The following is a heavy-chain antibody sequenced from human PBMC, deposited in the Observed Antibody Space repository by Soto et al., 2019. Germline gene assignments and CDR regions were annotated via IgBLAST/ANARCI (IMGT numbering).Heavy chain of an antibody. D-gene: IGHD2-15*01. J-gene: IGHJ6*03. CDR1: GGSFSGYY. Sequence: SETLSLTCAVYGGSFSGYYWSWIRQPPGKGLEWIGEINHSGSTNYNPSLKSRVTISVDTSKNQFSLKLSSVTAADTAVYYCARGSPDCSGGSCAPIYYYYMDVWGKGTTVTVSS. CDR3: ARGSPDCSGGSCAPIYYYYMDV. V-gene: IGHV4-34*01. CDR2: INHSGST.